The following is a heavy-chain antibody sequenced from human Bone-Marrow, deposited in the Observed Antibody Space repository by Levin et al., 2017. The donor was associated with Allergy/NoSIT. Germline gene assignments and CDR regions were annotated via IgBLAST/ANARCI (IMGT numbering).Heavy chain of an antibody. D-gene: IGHD2-8*02. J-gene: IGHJ5*02. CDR1: GGTFGNYA. V-gene: IGHV1-69*13. CDR2: IIPQFGSA. Sequence: SVKVSCKASGGTFGNYAISWVRQAPGQGPEWIGGIIPQFGSANYAQKFQGRVTITADESTTTAYMELTSLRSEDTAVYFCARDGPGICTVGKNDWFDPWGQGTLVPVSS. CDR3: ARDGPGICTVGKNDWFDP.